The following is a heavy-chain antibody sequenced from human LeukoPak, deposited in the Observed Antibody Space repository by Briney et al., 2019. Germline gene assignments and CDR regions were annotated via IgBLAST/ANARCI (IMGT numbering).Heavy chain of an antibody. CDR2: TRNKANSYTT. CDR3: AKDRARGYSYLDY. V-gene: IGHV3-72*01. Sequence: GGSLRLSCAASGFTFSDHYMDWVRQAPGKGLEWVGRTRNKANSYTTEYAASVKGRFTISRDDSKNSLYLQMNSLRAEDTAVYYCAKDRARGYSYLDYWGQGTLVTVSS. CDR1: GFTFSDHY. J-gene: IGHJ4*02. D-gene: IGHD5-18*01.